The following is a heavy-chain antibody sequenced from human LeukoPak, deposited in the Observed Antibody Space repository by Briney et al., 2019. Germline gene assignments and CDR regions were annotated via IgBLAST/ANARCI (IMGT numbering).Heavy chain of an antibody. J-gene: IGHJ4*02. CDR3: ARDFNWAFDY. CDR2: ISHDGNTG. Sequence: GGSLRLSCAAPKFMFSAYNMHWVRQVPGKGLEWLAIISHDGNTGHYADSVKGRFTISRDNSKDTVDLQMNSLRADDTAVYYCARDFNWAFDYWGQGTLLTVSS. V-gene: IGHV3-30-3*01. D-gene: IGHD3-16*01. CDR1: KFMFSAYN.